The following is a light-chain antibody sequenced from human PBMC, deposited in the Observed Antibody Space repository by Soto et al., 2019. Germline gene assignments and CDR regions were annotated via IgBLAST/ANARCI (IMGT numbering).Light chain of an antibody. J-gene: IGKJ1*01. V-gene: IGKV1-5*03. CDR1: QSISSW. CDR3: QQYNSQWT. CDR2: KAS. Sequence: DSQMTQSPSTLSASVGDRVTITCRASQSISSWLAWYQQKPGRAPKLLIYKASSLESGVPSRFSGSGSGTEFTLTISSLQPHDFATYYCQQYNSQWTFGQGTKVDI.